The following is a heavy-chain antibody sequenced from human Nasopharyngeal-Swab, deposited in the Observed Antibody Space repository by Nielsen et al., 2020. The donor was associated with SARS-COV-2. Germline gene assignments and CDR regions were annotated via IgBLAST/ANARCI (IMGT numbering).Heavy chain of an antibody. CDR2: ISYDGRNK. Sequence: WIRQPPGKGLEWVAVISYDGRNKYYADSVKGRFTISRDNSQNTLYLQMNSLRAEDTAVYFCAKGGGGSCFSSMDVWGQGTTVTVSS. J-gene: IGHJ6*02. V-gene: IGHV3-30*18. D-gene: IGHD2-15*01. CDR3: AKGGGGSCFSSMDV.